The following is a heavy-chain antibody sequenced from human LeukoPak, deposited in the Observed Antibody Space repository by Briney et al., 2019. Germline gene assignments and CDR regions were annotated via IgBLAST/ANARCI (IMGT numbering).Heavy chain of an antibody. J-gene: IGHJ4*02. CDR3: ARGRRGYFDY. Sequence: PSETLSLTCTVSGGSISSYYWSWIRQPPGKGLEWIGYIYYSGSTNYNPSLKRRVTISVDTSKNQFSLKLSSVTAADTAVYYCARGRRGYFDYWGQGTLVTVSS. CDR1: GGSISSYY. D-gene: IGHD3-10*01. V-gene: IGHV4-59*01. CDR2: IYYSGST.